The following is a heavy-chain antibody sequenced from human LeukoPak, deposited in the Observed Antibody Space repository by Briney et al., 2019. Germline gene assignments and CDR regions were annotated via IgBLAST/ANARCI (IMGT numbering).Heavy chain of an antibody. CDR2: IYTRGST. J-gene: IGHJ4*02. V-gene: IGHV4-4*07. CDR3: ARGGTYGSGRNQHTTLDY. Sequence: SETLSLTCTVSGGSISNDYWSWIRQAAGKELEWIGRIYTRGSTNYHPSPKSRVTISLDKSNKQFSLNLNSVTAADTAVYYCARGGTYGSGRNQHTTLDYWGQGTLVTVSS. D-gene: IGHD3-10*01. CDR1: GGSISNDY.